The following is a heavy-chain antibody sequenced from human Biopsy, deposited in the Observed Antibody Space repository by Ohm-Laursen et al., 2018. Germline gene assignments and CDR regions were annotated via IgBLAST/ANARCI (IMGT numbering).Heavy chain of an antibody. Sequence: SLRLSCTASGLRFSMYAMSWVRQAPGKGLEWVSAIGGSGGGTYYADSVKGRFTISRDDSKNTVYLQMNNLRVEDRVVYYCARPMSRVVAYGMDVWGQETTVTVSS. J-gene: IGHJ6*02. V-gene: IGHV3-23*01. CDR2: IGGSGGGT. D-gene: IGHD2-15*01. CDR1: GLRFSMYA. CDR3: ARPMSRVVAYGMDV.